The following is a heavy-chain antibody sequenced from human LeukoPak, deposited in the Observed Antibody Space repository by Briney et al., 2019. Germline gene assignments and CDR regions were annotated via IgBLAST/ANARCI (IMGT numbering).Heavy chain of an antibody. J-gene: IGHJ2*01. Sequence: SETLSLTCAVYGGSFSGYYWNWIRQPPGKGLEWIGEINHSGSTNYNPPLKSRVTISVDTSKNQFSLELSSVTAADTAVYYCARGRGPSARYWYHDLWGRGTLVTVSS. CDR2: INHSGST. CDR1: GGSFSGYY. V-gene: IGHV4-34*01. D-gene: IGHD3-16*01. CDR3: ARGRGPSARYWYHDL.